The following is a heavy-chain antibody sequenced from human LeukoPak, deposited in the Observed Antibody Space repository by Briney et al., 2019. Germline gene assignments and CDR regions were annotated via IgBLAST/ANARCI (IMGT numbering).Heavy chain of an antibody. CDR3: ARVYNTYYDFWSGHIYYMDV. D-gene: IGHD3-3*01. V-gene: IGHV1-2*04. CDR1: GYTFTGYY. Sequence: ASVKVSCKASGYTFTGYYMHWVRQAPGQGLEWTGWINPNSGGTNYAQKFQGWVTMTRDTSISTAYMELSRLRSDDTAVYYCARVYNTYYDFWSGHIYYMDVWGKGTTVTVSS. CDR2: INPNSGGT. J-gene: IGHJ6*03.